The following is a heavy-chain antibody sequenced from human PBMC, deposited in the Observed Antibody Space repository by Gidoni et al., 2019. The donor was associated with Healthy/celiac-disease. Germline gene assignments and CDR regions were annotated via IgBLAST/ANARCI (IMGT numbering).Heavy chain of an antibody. CDR2: ISYDGSNK. V-gene: IGHV3-30-3*01. CDR3: ARGSPYYYDSTGPDY. J-gene: IGHJ4*02. Sequence: QVQLVESGGGVVQPGRSLRLSCAASGFTFSSYAMHWVRQAPGKGLEWVAVISYDGSNKYYADSVKGRFTISRDNSKNTLYLQMNSLRAEDTAVYYCARGSPYYYDSTGPDYWGQGTLVTVSS. CDR1: GFTFSSYA. D-gene: IGHD3-22*01.